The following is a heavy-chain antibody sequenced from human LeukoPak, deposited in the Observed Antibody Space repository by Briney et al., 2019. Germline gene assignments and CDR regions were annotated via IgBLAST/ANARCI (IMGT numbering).Heavy chain of an antibody. Sequence: GGSLRLSCAASGFTFSSYWMSWVRQAPGRGLEWVANIKQDGSEKYYVDSVKGRFTISRDNAKNSLYLQMNSLRAEDTAVYYCARDYKAIFGVVKDYYYMDVWGKGTTVTVSS. V-gene: IGHV3-7*01. J-gene: IGHJ6*03. CDR1: GFTFSSYW. CDR2: IKQDGSEK. CDR3: ARDYKAIFGVVKDYYYMDV. D-gene: IGHD3-3*01.